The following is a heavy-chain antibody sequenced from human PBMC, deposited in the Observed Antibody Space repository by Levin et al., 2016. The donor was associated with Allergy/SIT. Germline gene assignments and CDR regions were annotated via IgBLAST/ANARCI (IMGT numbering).Heavy chain of an antibody. CDR2: INSDGSST. CDR3: ARGEYYDFWSGYRQRDYYYGLDV. Sequence: GGSLRLSCAASGFTFSNNWMYWVRQAPGKGLVWVSRINSDGSSTTYADSVKGRCTISRDNAKNTLYLQMSSLRAEDTAVYYCARGEYYDFWSGYRQRDYYYGLDVWGQGTTVTVSS. V-gene: IGHV3-74*01. J-gene: IGHJ6*02. D-gene: IGHD3-3*01. CDR1: GFTFSNNW.